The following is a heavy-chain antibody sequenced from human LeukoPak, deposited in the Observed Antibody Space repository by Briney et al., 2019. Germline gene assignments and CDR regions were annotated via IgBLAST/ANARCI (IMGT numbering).Heavy chain of an antibody. V-gene: IGHV3-21*01. CDR1: GFTFSSYS. J-gene: IGHJ3*02. Sequence: PGGSLRLSCAASGFTFSSYSMNWVRQAPGKGLEWVSSISSSSSYIYYADSVKGRFTISRDNAKNSLYLQMNSLRAEDTAVYYCARDQWACSSTSCRLDAFDIWGQGTMVTVSS. CDR3: ARDQWACSSTSCRLDAFDI. CDR2: ISSSSSYI. D-gene: IGHD2-2*01.